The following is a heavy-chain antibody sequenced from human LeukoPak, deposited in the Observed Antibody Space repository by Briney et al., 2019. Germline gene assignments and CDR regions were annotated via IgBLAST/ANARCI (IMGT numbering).Heavy chain of an antibody. D-gene: IGHD3-22*01. V-gene: IGHV1-18*01. CDR2: ISPYNGNT. CDR3: ARGPHERSGYPDD. CDR1: GYTFNTYG. J-gene: IGHJ4*02. Sequence: ASVKVSCKASGYTFNTYGTTWVRQAPGQGLEWMGWISPYNGNTNYAQKFQGRVTLTTDTSTSTAYMELRSLRSDDTAVYYCARGPHERSGYPDDWGQGTLVTVSS.